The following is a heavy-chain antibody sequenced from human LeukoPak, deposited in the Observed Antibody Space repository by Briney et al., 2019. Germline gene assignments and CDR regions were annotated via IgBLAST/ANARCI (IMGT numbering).Heavy chain of an antibody. CDR2: IYTSGST. Sequence: PSQTLSLTCTVSGGSISSGSYYWSWIRQPAGKGLEWIGRIYTSGSTNYNPSLKSRVTISVDTSKNQFSLKLSSVTAADTAVYYCARTIYSGYDYWGQGTLVTVSP. CDR3: ARTIYSGYDY. CDR1: GGSISSGSYY. D-gene: IGHD5-12*01. J-gene: IGHJ4*02. V-gene: IGHV4-61*02.